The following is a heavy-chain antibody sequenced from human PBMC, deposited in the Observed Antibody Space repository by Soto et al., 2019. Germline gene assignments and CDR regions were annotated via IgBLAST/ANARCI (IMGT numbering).Heavy chain of an antibody. CDR1: GGTFSSYA. J-gene: IGHJ6*02. V-gene: IGHV1-69*01. Sequence: QVQLVQSGAEVKKPGSPVKVSCKASGGTFSSYAISWVRQAPGQGLEWMGGIIPIFGTANYAQKFQGRVTITADESASTAYMELSSLRSEDTAVYYCARLIAARPNYYYYGMDVWGQGTTVTVSS. CDR2: IIPIFGTA. D-gene: IGHD6-6*01. CDR3: ARLIAARPNYYYYGMDV.